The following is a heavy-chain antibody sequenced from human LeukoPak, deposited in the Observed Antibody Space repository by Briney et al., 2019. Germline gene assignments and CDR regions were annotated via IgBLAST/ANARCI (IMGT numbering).Heavy chain of an antibody. CDR1: GEAFSSHY. CDR2: ISYIATT. J-gene: IGHJ3*02. V-gene: IGHV4-59*11. CDR3: ARDLVTVTKGFDI. Sequence: SQTLSLTCAVSGEAFSSHYWTWSRQSPSRRLGWIGYISYIATTNYNPSLKSRVTISIDTSKNQFSLKLSSVTTADTAVYYCARDLVTVTKGFDIWGLGTMVSVSS. D-gene: IGHD4-17*01.